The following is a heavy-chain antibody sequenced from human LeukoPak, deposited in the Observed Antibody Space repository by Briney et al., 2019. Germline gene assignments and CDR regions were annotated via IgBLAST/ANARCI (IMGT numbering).Heavy chain of an antibody. D-gene: IGHD3-22*01. CDR2: ISSSSSSI. CDR1: GFTFSNYG. J-gene: IGHJ2*01. V-gene: IGHV3-21*01. Sequence: KPGGVLRLSCAASGFTFSNYGLSWVRQAPGQGLEWVSSISSSSSSIYYADSVKGRFTISRDNAKNSLYLQMNSLRAEDTAVYYCARGYFQGAFDLWGRGTLVTVSS. CDR3: ARGYFQGAFDL.